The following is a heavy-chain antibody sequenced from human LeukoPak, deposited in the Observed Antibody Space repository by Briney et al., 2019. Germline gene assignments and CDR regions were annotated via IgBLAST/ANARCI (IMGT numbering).Heavy chain of an antibody. CDR2: ISAYNGNT. J-gene: IGHJ4*02. V-gene: IGHV1-18*01. CDR1: GYTFTSYG. Sequence: ASVKVSCKASGYTFTSYGISWVRQAPGQGLERMGWISAYNGNTNYAQKLQGRVTMTTDTSTSTAYMELRSLRSDDTAVYYCARDSPLIRFLEWLFDYWGQGTLVTVSS. CDR3: ARDSPLIRFLEWLFDY. D-gene: IGHD3-3*01.